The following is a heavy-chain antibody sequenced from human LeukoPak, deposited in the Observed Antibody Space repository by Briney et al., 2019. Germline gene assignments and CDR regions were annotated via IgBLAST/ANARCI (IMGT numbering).Heavy chain of an antibody. Sequence: SVKVSCKASGYTFTSYDINWVRQATGQGLEWMGGIIPIFGTANYAQKFQGRVTITTDESTSTAYMELSSLRSEDTAVYYCARGNYYDRDMDYMDVWGKGTTVTVSS. V-gene: IGHV1-69*05. CDR1: GYTFTSYD. J-gene: IGHJ6*03. CDR2: IIPIFGTA. CDR3: ARGNYYDRDMDYMDV. D-gene: IGHD3-22*01.